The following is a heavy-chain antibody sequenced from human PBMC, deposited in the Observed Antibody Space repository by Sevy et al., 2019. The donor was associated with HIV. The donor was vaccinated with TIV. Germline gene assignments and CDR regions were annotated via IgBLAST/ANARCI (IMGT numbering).Heavy chain of an antibody. J-gene: IGHJ4*02. Sequence: SETLSLTCAVYGGSFSGYYWSWIRQPPGKGLEWIGEINHSGSTNYNPSLKSRVTISVDTSKNQFSLKLSSVTAADTAVYYWADGRYYYDSSGYYGEYYFDYWGQGTLVTVSS. D-gene: IGHD3-22*01. CDR3: ADGRYYYDSSGYYGEYYFDY. CDR2: INHSGST. V-gene: IGHV4-34*01. CDR1: GGSFSGYY.